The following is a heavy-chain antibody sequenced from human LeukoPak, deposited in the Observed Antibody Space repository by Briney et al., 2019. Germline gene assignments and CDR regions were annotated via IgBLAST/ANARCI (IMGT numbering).Heavy chain of an antibody. CDR2: ISSSSSYI. Sequence: GGSLRLSCAASGFTFSSYSMNWVRQAPGKGLEWVSSISSSSSYIYYADLVKGRFTISRDNAKNSLYLQMNSLRAEDTAVYYCAKEGLVVVPAALDYWGQGTLVTVSS. J-gene: IGHJ4*02. CDR1: GFTFSSYS. CDR3: AKEGLVVVPAALDY. D-gene: IGHD2-2*01. V-gene: IGHV3-21*01.